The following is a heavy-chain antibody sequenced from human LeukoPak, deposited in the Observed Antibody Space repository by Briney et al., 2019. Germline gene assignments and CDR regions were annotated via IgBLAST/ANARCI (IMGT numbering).Heavy chain of an antibody. D-gene: IGHD3-10*01. J-gene: IGHJ6*03. V-gene: IGHV1-69*13. CDR2: IIPIFGTA. CDR3: ARGITMVRGVIMPYYYYYMDV. Sequence: GASVKVSCKASGGTFSNYAITWVRQAPGQGLEWRGGIIPIFGTANYAQKFQGRVTITADESTSTAYMRLSSLRSEDTAVYYWARGITMVRGVIMPYYYYYMDVWGKGTTVTISS. CDR1: GGTFSNYA.